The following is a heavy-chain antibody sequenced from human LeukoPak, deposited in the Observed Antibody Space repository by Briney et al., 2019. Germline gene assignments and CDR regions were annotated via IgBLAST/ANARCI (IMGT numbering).Heavy chain of an antibody. V-gene: IGHV3-64D*06. CDR3: VKDGVDSSGYYNPQHFDY. J-gene: IGHJ4*02. Sequence: PGGSLGLSCSASGFTFSSYAMHWVRQAPGKGLEYVSAISSNGGSTYYADSVKGRFTISRDNSKNTLYLQMSSLRAEDTAVYYCVKDGVDSSGYYNPQHFDYWGQGTLVTVSS. CDR1: GFTFSSYA. CDR2: ISSNGGST. D-gene: IGHD3-22*01.